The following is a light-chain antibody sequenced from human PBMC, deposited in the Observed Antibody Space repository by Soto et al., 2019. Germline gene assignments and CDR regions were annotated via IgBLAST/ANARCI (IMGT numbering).Light chain of an antibody. J-gene: IGLJ1*01. Sequence: SYELTQPPSVSVAPGQTATITCGGNNIGSKSVHWYQQKPGQAPVLVVYDDSDRPSGIPERFSGSNSGNTATLTISRVEAGDEADYYCQVWDSGLYVFGTGSKLTVL. V-gene: IGLV3-21*02. CDR2: DDS. CDR3: QVWDSGLYV. CDR1: NIGSKS.